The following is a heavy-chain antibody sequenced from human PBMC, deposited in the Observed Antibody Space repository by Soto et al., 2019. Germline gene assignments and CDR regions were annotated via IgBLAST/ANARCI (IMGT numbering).Heavy chain of an antibody. Sequence: QVQLVQSGAEVKKPGSSVKVSCKASGGTFSSYAISWVRQAPGQGLEWMVGIIPIFGTANYAQKFQGRVTITADESTSTAYMELSSLRSEDTAVYYCARGDAYDDYSMGYYFDYWGQGTLVTVSS. V-gene: IGHV1-69*01. J-gene: IGHJ4*02. CDR2: IIPIFGTA. D-gene: IGHD4-17*01. CDR1: GGTFSSYA. CDR3: ARGDAYDDYSMGYYFDY.